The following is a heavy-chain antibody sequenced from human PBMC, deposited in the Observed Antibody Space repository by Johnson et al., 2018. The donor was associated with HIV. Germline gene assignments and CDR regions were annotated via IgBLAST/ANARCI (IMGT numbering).Heavy chain of an antibody. CDR1: GFTISTFW. J-gene: IGHJ3*02. D-gene: IGHD2-21*02. Sequence: VQLVESGGALVQPGGSLRLSCEVSGFTISTFWMHWVRQVPGKGLMWVSRIKSDGTSTTYADSVRGRFTISRDNANNTLYLEMKSLRADDTAVYYCVRDDYAFHMWGQGTMVTVSS. V-gene: IGHV3-74*01. CDR3: VRDDYAFHM. CDR2: IKSDGTST.